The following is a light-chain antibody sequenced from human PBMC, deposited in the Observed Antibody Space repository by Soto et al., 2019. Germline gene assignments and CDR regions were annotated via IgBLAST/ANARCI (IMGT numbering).Light chain of an antibody. CDR2: DAS. CDR1: QSVGSH. V-gene: IGKV3-11*01. Sequence: EIVLTQSPATLSLSPGERAIFSCRASQSVGSHLAWYQQKPGQAPRLLIYDASNRATGIPARFSGSGSGTDFTLTISSLEPEDFAVYYCQQRNNWPLFTFGPGTKVDIK. J-gene: IGKJ3*01. CDR3: QQRNNWPLFT.